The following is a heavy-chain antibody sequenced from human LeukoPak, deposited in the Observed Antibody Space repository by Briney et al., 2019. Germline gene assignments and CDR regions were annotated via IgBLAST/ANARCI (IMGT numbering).Heavy chain of an antibody. J-gene: IGHJ4*02. Sequence: SETLSLTCTVSGGSISSYYWSWIRQPAGKGLDWIGRIYTSGSTNYNPSLKSRVTMSVDTSKNRFSLKLSSVTAADTAVYYCAREVNLRFLEWLIDYWGQGTLVTVSS. CDR2: IYTSGST. CDR3: AREVNLRFLEWLIDY. D-gene: IGHD3-3*01. CDR1: GGSISSYY. V-gene: IGHV4-4*07.